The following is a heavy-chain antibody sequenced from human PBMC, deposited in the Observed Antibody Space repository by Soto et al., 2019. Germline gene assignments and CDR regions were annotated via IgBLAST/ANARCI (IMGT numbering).Heavy chain of an antibody. Sequence: EVQLVQSGAEVKKPGTTVKISCKVSGYTFTDYYMHWVQQAPGQGLEWMGLVDPEDAETIYAEKFQDRVTITADTSTDTAYMELSSLRSDDTAVYYCATLTRSTGAIFDYWGQGTLVTVSS. CDR2: VDPEDAET. CDR3: ATLTRSTGAIFDY. V-gene: IGHV1-69-2*01. CDR1: GYTFTDYY. J-gene: IGHJ4*02. D-gene: IGHD4-4*01.